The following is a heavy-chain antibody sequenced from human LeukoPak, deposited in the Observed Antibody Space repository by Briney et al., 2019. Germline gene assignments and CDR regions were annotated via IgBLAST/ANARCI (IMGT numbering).Heavy chain of an antibody. V-gene: IGHV3-74*01. J-gene: IGHJ1*01. CDR1: GFTLSSYL. CDR2: IKSDGRT. D-gene: IGHD3-22*01. Sequence: GGSLRLSCAASGFTLSSYLMHWVRQAPGKGLVWVSRIKSDGRTKYADSVKVRFTISRDNAKNTVSLQMNSLRAENTGVYYCARAPSEIGGYYPAYLRPWGQGTLVIVSS. CDR3: ARAPSEIGGYYPAYLRP.